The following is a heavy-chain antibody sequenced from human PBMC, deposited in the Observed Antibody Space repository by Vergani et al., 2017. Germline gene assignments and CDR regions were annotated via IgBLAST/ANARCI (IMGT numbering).Heavy chain of an antibody. V-gene: IGHV3-21*04. CDR2: ISSSSSYI. CDR1: GFTFSSYS. CDR3: AKDGVGGSGSYYYYYYGMDV. D-gene: IGHD3-10*01. J-gene: IGHJ6*02. Sequence: EVQLVESGGGLVKPGGSLRLSCAASGFTFSSYSMNWVRQAPGKGLEWVSSISSSSSYIYYADSVKGRFTISRDNAKNSLYLQMNSLRAEDTAVYYCAKDGVGGSGSYYYYYYGMDVWGQGTTVTVSS.